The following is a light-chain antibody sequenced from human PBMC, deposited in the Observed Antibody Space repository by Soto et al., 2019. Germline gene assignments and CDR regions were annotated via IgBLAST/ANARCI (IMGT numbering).Light chain of an antibody. J-gene: IGKJ5*01. CDR3: QQYNKWPPIT. CDR1: QSVSSN. V-gene: IGKV3-15*01. Sequence: EIVMTQSPATLSVSPEERATLSCRASQSVSSNLAWYQQKPGQAPRLLIYGASTRATGIPARFSGSGSGTEFTLTISSLQSEDFAVYYCQQYNKWPPITFGQGTRLEIK. CDR2: GAS.